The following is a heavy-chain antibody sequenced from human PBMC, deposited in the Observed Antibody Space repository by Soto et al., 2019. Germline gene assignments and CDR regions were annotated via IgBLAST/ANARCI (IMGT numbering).Heavy chain of an antibody. CDR2: IIPIFGTA. Sequence: GASVKVACKGSGGGFSIYAVSWGRQAPGQGLEWMGGIIPIFGTANYAQNLQGRGTMTTDTSTNIAYMELRSLRSDDTAVYYCARDGVANAVGYFFCHGMDVWGQGTTVTVSS. D-gene: IGHD2-8*02. CDR3: ARDGVANAVGYFFCHGMDV. CDR1: GGGFSIYA. V-gene: IGHV1-69*05. J-gene: IGHJ6*02.